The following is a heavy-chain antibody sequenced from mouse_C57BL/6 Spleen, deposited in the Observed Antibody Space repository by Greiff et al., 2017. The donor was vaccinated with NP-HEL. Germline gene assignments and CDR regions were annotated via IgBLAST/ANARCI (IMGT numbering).Heavy chain of an antibody. J-gene: IGHJ2*01. V-gene: IGHV1-54*01. CDR1: GYAFTNYL. CDR2: INPGSGGT. Sequence: QVQLQQSGAELVRPGTSVKVSCKASGYAFTNYLIEWVKQRPGQGLEWIGVINPGSGGTNYNEKFKGKATLTADKSSSTAYMQLSSLTSEDSAVYFCARESTMVPYFDYWGQGTTLTVSS. D-gene: IGHD2-2*01. CDR3: ARESTMVPYFDY.